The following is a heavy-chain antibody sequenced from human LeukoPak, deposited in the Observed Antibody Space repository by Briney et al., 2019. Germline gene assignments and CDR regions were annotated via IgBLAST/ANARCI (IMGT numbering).Heavy chain of an antibody. Sequence: PSETLSLTCTVSGDSISGYYWSWIRQPPGKGLEWIGYLYYSGSTNYNPSLKSRVTISVDTSKIQFSLKLSSVTAADTAVYYCARPRSSGWYGAFDIWGQGTMVTVSS. V-gene: IGHV4-59*08. CDR2: LYYSGST. J-gene: IGHJ3*02. CDR3: ARPRSSGWYGAFDI. D-gene: IGHD6-19*01. CDR1: GDSISGYY.